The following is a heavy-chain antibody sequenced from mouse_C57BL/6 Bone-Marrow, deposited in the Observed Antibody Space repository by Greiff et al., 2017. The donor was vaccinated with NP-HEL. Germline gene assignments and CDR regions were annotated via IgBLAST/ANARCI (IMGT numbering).Heavy chain of an antibody. CDR3: ARGDYGSSYWYFDV. CDR2: IDPANGNT. CDR1: GFNIKNTY. V-gene: IGHV14-3*01. Sequence: EVKLMESVAELVRPGASVKLSCTASGFNIKNTYMHWVKQRPEQGLEWIGRIDPANGNTKYAPKFQGKATITADTSSNTAYLQLSSLTSEDTAIYYCARGDYGSSYWYFDVWGTGTTVTVSS. D-gene: IGHD1-1*01. J-gene: IGHJ1*03.